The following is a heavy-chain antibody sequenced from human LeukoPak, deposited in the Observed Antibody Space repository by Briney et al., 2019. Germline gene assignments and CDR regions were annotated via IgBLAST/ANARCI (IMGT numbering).Heavy chain of an antibody. CDR2: IYYSGST. Sequence: SETLSLTCTVSGGSINSYYWSWIRQPPGKGLEWNGYIYYSGSTNYNPSLKSRVTISVDTSKNQFSLKLSSVTAADTAVYYCASGSYYAGSWGQGTLVTVSS. CDR1: GGSINSYY. CDR3: ASGSYYAGS. J-gene: IGHJ5*02. D-gene: IGHD1-26*01. V-gene: IGHV4-59*01.